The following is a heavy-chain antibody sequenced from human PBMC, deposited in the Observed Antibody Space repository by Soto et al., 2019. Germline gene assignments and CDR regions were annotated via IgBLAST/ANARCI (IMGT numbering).Heavy chain of an antibody. CDR1: GFTFSSYS. Sequence: GGSLRLSCAASGFTFSSYSMNWVRQAPGKGLEWVSSISSSSSYIYYADSVKGRFTISRDNAKNSLYLQMNSLRAEDTAVYYCARDAHTIFNGYYYYYGMDVWGQGTTVTVSS. CDR3: ARDAHTIFNGYYYYYGMDV. J-gene: IGHJ6*02. CDR2: ISSSSSYI. V-gene: IGHV3-21*01. D-gene: IGHD3-3*01.